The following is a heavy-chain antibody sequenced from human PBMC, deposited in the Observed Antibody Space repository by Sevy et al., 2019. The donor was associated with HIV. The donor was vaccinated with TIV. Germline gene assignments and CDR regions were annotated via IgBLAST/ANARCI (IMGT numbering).Heavy chain of an antibody. D-gene: IGHD2-15*01. V-gene: IGHV3-49*03. J-gene: IGHJ4*02. CDR3: TREAARDGFLKYYFDY. CDR2: IRSKADGGTT. CDR1: GFTFGDYA. Sequence: GGSLRLSCTASGFTFGDYAMSWFRQAPGKGLEWVGFIRSKADGGTTEYAASVKGRFTISRDDSKSIAYLQMNSLKTEDTAVYYCTREAARDGFLKYYFDYWGQGTLVTVSS.